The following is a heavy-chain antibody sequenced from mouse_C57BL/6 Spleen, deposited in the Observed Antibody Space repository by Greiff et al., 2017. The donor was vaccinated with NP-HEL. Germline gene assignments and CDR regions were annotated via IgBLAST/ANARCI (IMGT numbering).Heavy chain of an antibody. CDR3: ARSEGGSSPWFAY. V-gene: IGHV1-76*01. D-gene: IGHD1-1*01. J-gene: IGHJ3*01. Sequence: QVQLQQSGAELVRPGASVKLSCKASGYTFTDYYINWVKQRPGQGLEWIARIYPGSGNTYYNEKFKGKATLTAEKSSSTAYMQLSSLTSEDSAVYFCARSEGGSSPWFAYWGQGTLVTVSA. CDR1: GYTFTDYY. CDR2: IYPGSGNT.